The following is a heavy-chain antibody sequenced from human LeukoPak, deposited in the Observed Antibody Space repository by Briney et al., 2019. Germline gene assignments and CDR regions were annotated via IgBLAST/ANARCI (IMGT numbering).Heavy chain of an antibody. D-gene: IGHD3-10*01. Sequence: GGSLRLSCATSVFTFSIVIMRWVRQDLEEGVEFVSVVVPSVGTGNYAESVRGGVTISTDKSQNTLYMQMNSVRVADTAVYICAKDPNQDRGSWGQGTVVTVPS. CDR1: VFTFSIVI. V-gene: IGHV3-23*01. CDR2: VVPSVGTG. J-gene: IGHJ5*02. CDR3: AKDPNQDRGS.